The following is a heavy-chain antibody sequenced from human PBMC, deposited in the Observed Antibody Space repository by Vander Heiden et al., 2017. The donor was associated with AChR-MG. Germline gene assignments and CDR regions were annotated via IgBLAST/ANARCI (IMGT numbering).Heavy chain of an antibody. D-gene: IGHD3-22*01. Sequence: EVQLLEPGGGLVQPGGSLRLSCAASGFTFRRYPRSWVRQAPGKGLEWVSAISGSGGSTYYADSVKGRFTISRDNSKNTLYLQMNSLRAEDTAVYYCAKARNYYDSSGYYQNFDYWGQGTLVTVSS. CDR1: GFTFRRYP. V-gene: IGHV3-23*01. CDR3: AKARNYYDSSGYYQNFDY. J-gene: IGHJ4*02. CDR2: ISGSGGST.